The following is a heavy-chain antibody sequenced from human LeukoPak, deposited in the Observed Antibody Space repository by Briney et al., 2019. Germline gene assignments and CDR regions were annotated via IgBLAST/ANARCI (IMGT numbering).Heavy chain of an antibody. CDR3: ARVDYGDSPHFDY. D-gene: IGHD4-17*01. CDR2: INHSGST. Sequence: PSETLSLTCAVYGGSFSGYYWSWIRQPPGKGLEWIGEINHSGSTNYNPSLKSRVTISVDTSKNQFSLKLSSVTAADTAMYYCARVDYGDSPHFDYWGQGTLVTASS. CDR1: GGSFSGYY. J-gene: IGHJ4*02. V-gene: IGHV4-34*01.